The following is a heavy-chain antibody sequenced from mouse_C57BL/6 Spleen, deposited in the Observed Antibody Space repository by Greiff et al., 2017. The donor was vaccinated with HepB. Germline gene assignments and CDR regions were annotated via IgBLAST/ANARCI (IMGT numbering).Heavy chain of an antibody. CDR3: ARRDYGSSYFDY. CDR1: GFTFSDYY. V-gene: IGHV5-12*01. CDR2: ISNGGGST. D-gene: IGHD1-1*01. Sequence: EVKLVESGGGLVQPGGSLKLSCAASGFTFSDYYMYWVRQTPEKRLEWVAYISNGGGSTYYPDTVKGRFTISRDNAKNTLYLQMSRLKSEDTAMYYCARRDYGSSYFDYWGQGTTLTVSS. J-gene: IGHJ2*01.